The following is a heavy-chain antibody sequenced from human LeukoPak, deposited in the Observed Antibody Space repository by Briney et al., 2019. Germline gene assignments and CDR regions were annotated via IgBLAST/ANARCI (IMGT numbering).Heavy chain of an antibody. Sequence: SETLSLTCTVSGVSVSSDNWWSWVRQPPGKGLEWIGEIYHSGSSNYNPSLKSRVTMSVDKSKNQVSLRLSSVTAADTAVFYCVRHAPSAPYFDSWGQGSLVTVSS. V-gene: IGHV4-4*02. CDR1: GVSVSSDNW. D-gene: IGHD6-13*01. J-gene: IGHJ4*02. CDR2: IYHSGSS. CDR3: VRHAPSAPYFDS.